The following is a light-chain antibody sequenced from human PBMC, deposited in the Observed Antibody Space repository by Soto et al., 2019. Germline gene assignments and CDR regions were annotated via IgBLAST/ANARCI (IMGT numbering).Light chain of an antibody. Sequence: EIVMTRSPATLSVSPGERATLSCMASQSLASYLAWHQQKPGQTPRLLVYGASSRATGIPARFSGSGSGTDFTLTISSLQPEDFAVYYCQQHGTSPITFGQGTRVEI. CDR1: QSLASY. CDR3: QQHGTSPIT. CDR2: GAS. J-gene: IGKJ5*01. V-gene: IGKV3D-15*02.